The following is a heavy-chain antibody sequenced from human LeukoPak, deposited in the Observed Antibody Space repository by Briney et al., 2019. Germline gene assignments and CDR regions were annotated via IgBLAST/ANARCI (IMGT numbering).Heavy chain of an antibody. CDR1: GFTFSSYA. V-gene: IGHV3-23*01. J-gene: IGHJ6*02. Sequence: PGGSLRLSCAASGFTFSSYAMSWVRQAPGKGLEWVSAISGSGGSTYYADSVKGRFTISRDNSENTLHLQMNSLRAEDTAVYYCAKWVGGASHRYYYYGMDVWGQGTTVTVSS. CDR3: AKWVGGASHRYYYYGMDV. CDR2: ISGSGGST. D-gene: IGHD3-16*01.